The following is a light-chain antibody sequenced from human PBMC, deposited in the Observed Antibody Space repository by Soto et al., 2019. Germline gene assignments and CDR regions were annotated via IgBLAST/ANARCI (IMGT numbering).Light chain of an antibody. Sequence: EIVLTQSPATLSLSPGETATLSCRASQSVSNNYLAWYQQKPGQAPRLLNYGASNRATGIPDRFSGSGSGTDFTLTISRLEPEDFAVYYCQQYGSSGTFGQGTKVDIK. CDR3: QQYGSSGT. CDR1: QSVSNNY. CDR2: GAS. J-gene: IGKJ1*01. V-gene: IGKV3-20*01.